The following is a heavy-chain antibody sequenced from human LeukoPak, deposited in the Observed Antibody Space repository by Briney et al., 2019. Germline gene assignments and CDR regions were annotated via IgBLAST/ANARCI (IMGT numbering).Heavy chain of an antibody. Sequence: GGSLRLSCAASGFTFSSFALSWVRQAPGKGLEWVSGVSYTRVATYYADSVKGRFTISRDDSQNILYLQMNSLRAEDTAVYYCAKAIYSGSYYGLYFQHWGQGTLVTVSS. J-gene: IGHJ1*01. CDR1: GFTFSSFA. CDR3: AKAIYSGSYYGLYFQH. V-gene: IGHV3-23*01. D-gene: IGHD1-26*01. CDR2: VSYTRVAT.